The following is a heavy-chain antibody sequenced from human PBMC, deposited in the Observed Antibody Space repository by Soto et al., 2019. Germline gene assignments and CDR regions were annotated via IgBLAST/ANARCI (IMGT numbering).Heavy chain of an antibody. CDR3: ARGLQLRGFYYYYGMDV. J-gene: IGHJ6*02. Sequence: LSLTCAVYGGSFSGYYWSWIRQPPGKGLEWIGEINHSGSTNYNPSLKSRVTISVDTSKNQFSLKLSSVTAADTAVYYCARGLQLRGFYYYYGMDVWGQGTTVTVSS. D-gene: IGHD4-17*01. CDR2: INHSGST. CDR1: GGSFSGYY. V-gene: IGHV4-34*01.